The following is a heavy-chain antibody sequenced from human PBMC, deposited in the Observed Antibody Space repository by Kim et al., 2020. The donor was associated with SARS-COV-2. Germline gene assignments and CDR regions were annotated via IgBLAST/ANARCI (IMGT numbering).Heavy chain of an antibody. D-gene: IGHD3-10*01. Sequence: GGSLRLSCAASGFTFSSYAMSWVRQAPGKGLEWVSAISGSGGSTYYADSVKGRFTISRDNSKNTLYLLMNSLRAEDTAVYYCAKDGELLCYYGMDVWGQGATVTVSS. CDR3: AKDGELLCYYGMDV. CDR2: ISGSGGST. V-gene: IGHV3-23*01. J-gene: IGHJ6*02. CDR1: GFTFSSYA.